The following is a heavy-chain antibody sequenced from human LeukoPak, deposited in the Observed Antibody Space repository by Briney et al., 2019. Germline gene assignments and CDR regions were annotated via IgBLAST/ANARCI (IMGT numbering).Heavy chain of an antibody. D-gene: IGHD3-10*01. CDR1: GFTFSGSA. Sequence: GGSLRLSCAASGFTFSGSALHWVRQAAGKGLGWVGRIRSTANGYATAYAASVKGRFTISKDDSKNTAYLQMDSLKTDDTAVYYCTGNYSGSGSYADFDYWGQGTLVTVSS. CDR2: IRSTANGYAT. V-gene: IGHV3-73*01. J-gene: IGHJ4*02. CDR3: TGNYSGSGSYADFDY.